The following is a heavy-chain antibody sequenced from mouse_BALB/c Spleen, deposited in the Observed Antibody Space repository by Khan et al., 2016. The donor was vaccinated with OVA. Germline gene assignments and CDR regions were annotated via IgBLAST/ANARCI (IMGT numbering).Heavy chain of an antibody. CDR3: ARVYGSSGVDY. CDR2: IGSGGST. Sequence: EVELVESGGGLVKPGGSLKLSCAASRFTFSSYAMSWVRQTPEKRLEWVASIGSGGSTYYPDSVKGRFTISRDNARNILYLQMSSLRSEDTAMYYCARVYGSSGVDYWGQGTTLTVSS. V-gene: IGHV5-6-5*01. CDR1: RFTFSSYA. D-gene: IGHD1-1*01. J-gene: IGHJ2*01.